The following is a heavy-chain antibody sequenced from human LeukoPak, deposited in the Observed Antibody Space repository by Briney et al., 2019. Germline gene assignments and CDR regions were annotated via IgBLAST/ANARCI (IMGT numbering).Heavy chain of an antibody. CDR2: INHSGST. CDR3: ARGYSKVPAY. CDR1: GGSFSGYY. D-gene: IGHD4-11*01. J-gene: IGHJ4*02. Sequence: PSETLSLTCAVYGGSFSGYYWSWIRQPPGKGLEWIGEINHSGSTNYNPSLKSRVTISVDTSKNQFSLKLSSATAADTAVYYCARGYSKVPAYWGQGTLVTVSS. V-gene: IGHV4-34*01.